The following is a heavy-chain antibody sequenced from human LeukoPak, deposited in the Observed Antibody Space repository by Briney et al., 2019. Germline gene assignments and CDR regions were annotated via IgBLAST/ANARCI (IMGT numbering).Heavy chain of an antibody. Sequence: GGSLRLSCAASGFTFSSYAFHWVRQAPGKRLEWVANMNIDGSEKYYADSAKGRFTISRDNARNSVYLQMNSLRVEDTAVYCCARDPVEWELLLDYWGQGTLVTVSS. CDR2: MNIDGSEK. V-gene: IGHV3-7*01. D-gene: IGHD1-26*01. J-gene: IGHJ4*02. CDR3: ARDPVEWELLLDY. CDR1: GFTFSSYA.